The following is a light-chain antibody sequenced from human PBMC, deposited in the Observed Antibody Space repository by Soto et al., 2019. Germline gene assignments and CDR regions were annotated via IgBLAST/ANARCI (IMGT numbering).Light chain of an antibody. J-gene: IGKJ3*01. CDR3: PQNYSFPIT. CDR1: QNLLSNSNTRDH. V-gene: IGKV4-1*01. Sequence: DIVMTQSPDSLSVSLGERATINWDCGQNLLSNSNTRDHLVSYQQKAGQPPKMIIYWASIRESGVPDRFIGGGSGTDFTLTISSLQAEDVAVYYCPQNYSFPITSGPGTKVDI. CDR2: WAS.